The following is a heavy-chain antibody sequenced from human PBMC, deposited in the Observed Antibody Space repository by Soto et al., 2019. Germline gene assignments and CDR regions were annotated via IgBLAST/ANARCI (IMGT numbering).Heavy chain of an antibody. Sequence: QVQLVESGGGVVQPGRSLRLSCAASGFTFSSYGMHWVRQAPGKGLEWVAVISYDGSNKYYADSVKGRFTISRDNSKNTLYLQMNSLRAEDTAVYYCAIRVTAIRGYYFDYWGQGTLVTVSS. CDR1: GFTFSSYG. CDR2: ISYDGSNK. D-gene: IGHD2-21*02. V-gene: IGHV3-30*03. CDR3: AIRVTAIRGYYFDY. J-gene: IGHJ4*02.